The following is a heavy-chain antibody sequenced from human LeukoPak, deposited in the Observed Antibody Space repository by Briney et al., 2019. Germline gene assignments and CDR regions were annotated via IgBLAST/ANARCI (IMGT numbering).Heavy chain of an antibody. Sequence: ASVKLSCTASGYTFTGYYMHWVRQAPGQGLEWMSWINPNSGGTNYAQKVQGRFTMTRDTSNSTAYMELSRLRSDDTAVYYCARGPPTIFGVVIMDYYYGMDVWGQGTTVTVSS. CDR1: GYTFTGYY. V-gene: IGHV1-2*02. J-gene: IGHJ6*02. CDR2: INPNSGGT. CDR3: ARGPPTIFGVVIMDYYYGMDV. D-gene: IGHD3-3*01.